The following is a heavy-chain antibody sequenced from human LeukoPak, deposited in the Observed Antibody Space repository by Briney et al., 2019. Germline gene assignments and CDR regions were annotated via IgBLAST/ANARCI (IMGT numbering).Heavy chain of an antibody. Sequence: SETLSLTCTVSGGSISSYYWSWIRQPPGKGLEWIGYIYYSGSTNYNPSLKSRVTISVDTSKNQFSLKLSSVTAADTAVYYCARDQSYDSSGYYRGPFDPWGQGTLVTVSS. V-gene: IGHV4-59*12. CDR1: GGSISSYY. J-gene: IGHJ5*02. CDR2: IYYSGST. D-gene: IGHD3-22*01. CDR3: ARDQSYDSSGYYRGPFDP.